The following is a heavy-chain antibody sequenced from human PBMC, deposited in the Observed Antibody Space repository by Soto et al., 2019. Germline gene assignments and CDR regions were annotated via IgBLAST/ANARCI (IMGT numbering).Heavy chain of an antibody. V-gene: IGHV5-51*01. CDR1: GYSFTSYW. Sequence: PGESLKISCKGSGYSFTSYWIGWVRQMPGKGLEYMGIIYPGDSDTRYSPSFQGQVTISADKSISTAYLQWSSLKASDTAMYCCARHALSWYSSGGSGIDYWGQGTLVTV. CDR2: IYPGDSDT. D-gene: IGHD6-19*01. CDR3: ARHALSWYSSGGSGIDY. J-gene: IGHJ4*02.